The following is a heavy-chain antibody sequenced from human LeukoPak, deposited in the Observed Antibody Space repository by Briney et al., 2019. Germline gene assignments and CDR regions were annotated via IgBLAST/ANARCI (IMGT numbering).Heavy chain of an antibody. J-gene: IGHJ4*02. CDR1: GYTFTDYY. CDR2: VDPEDGET. D-gene: IGHD6-19*01. CDR3: ATTPKIYSSGWYKLRGLDY. V-gene: IGHV1-69-2*01. Sequence: ASVKISCKASGYTFTDYYMHWVQQAPGKGLEWMGRVDPEDGETIYAEKFQGRVTITADTSTDTAYVELSSLRSEDTAVYYCATTPKIYSSGWYKLRGLDYWGQGTLVTVSS.